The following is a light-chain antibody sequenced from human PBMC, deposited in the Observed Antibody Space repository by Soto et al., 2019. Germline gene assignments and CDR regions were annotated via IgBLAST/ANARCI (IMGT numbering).Light chain of an antibody. Sequence: DIQMTQSPSSLSASVGDRVTITCQASQDIKNYLNWYQQKSGKAPKLLIYDASDLETGVPSRFSGSGSGTDFTLTISSLQPEDFATYYCQQSYSTPPITFGQGTRLEIK. J-gene: IGKJ5*01. CDR3: QQSYSTPPIT. V-gene: IGKV1-39*01. CDR2: DAS. CDR1: QDIKNY.